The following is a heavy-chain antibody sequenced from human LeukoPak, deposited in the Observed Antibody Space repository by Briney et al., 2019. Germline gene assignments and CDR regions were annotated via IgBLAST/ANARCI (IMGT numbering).Heavy chain of an antibody. V-gene: IGHV4-39*07. CDR1: GGSIRSSYYY. CDR3: ARDRKSYYNDKYYYYGMDV. CDR2: IYHSGST. D-gene: IGHD3-10*01. Sequence: PSETLSLTCTVSGGSIRSSYYYWGWIRQPPGKGLEWIGEIYHSGSTNYNPSLKSRVTISVDKSKNQFSLKLSSVTAADTAVYYCARDRKSYYNDKYYYYGMDVWGQGTTVTVSS. J-gene: IGHJ6*02.